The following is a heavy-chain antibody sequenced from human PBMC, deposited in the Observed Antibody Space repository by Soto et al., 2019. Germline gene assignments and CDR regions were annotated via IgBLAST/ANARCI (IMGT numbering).Heavy chain of an antibody. Sequence: QVQLVQSGAEVKKPGASVKVSCKVSGYTLTELSMHWVRQAPGKGLEWMGGFDPEDGETIYAQKFQGRITMTEETSTDTAYMELSSLRSEDTAVYYCATVHSSSTSQYYFDYWGQGTLVTVSS. D-gene: IGHD6-6*01. V-gene: IGHV1-24*01. CDR2: FDPEDGET. J-gene: IGHJ4*02. CDR3: ATVHSSSTSQYYFDY. CDR1: GYTLTELS.